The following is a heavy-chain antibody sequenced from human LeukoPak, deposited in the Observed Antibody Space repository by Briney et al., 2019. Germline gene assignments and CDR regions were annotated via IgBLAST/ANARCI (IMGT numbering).Heavy chain of an antibody. J-gene: IGHJ6*02. CDR2: INHSGST. CDR1: GGSFSVYY. D-gene: IGHD3-22*01. Sequence: PSETLSLTCAVYGGSFSVYYWSWIRQPPGKGLEWIGEINHSGSTNYNPSLKSRVTISVDTSKNQFSLKLSSVTAADTAVYYCARGWYYDSSADYYYGMDVWGQGTTVTVSS. CDR3: ARGWYYDSSADYYYGMDV. V-gene: IGHV4-34*01.